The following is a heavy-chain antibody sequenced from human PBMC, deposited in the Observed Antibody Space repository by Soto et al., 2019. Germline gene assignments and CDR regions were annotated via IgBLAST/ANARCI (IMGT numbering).Heavy chain of an antibody. CDR2: IYYSGNT. Sequence: TLSLTCTVSGGSITNSSFYWGWIRQPPGKGLEWIGSIYYSGNTYYNPSLKSRVTISVDTSKNHFSLNLNSVTAADTAVYYCARHRGSFSGTYHSFDYWGQGTLVTVSS. J-gene: IGHJ4*02. V-gene: IGHV4-39*01. D-gene: IGHD1-26*01. CDR3: ARHRGSFSGTYHSFDY. CDR1: GGSITNSSFY.